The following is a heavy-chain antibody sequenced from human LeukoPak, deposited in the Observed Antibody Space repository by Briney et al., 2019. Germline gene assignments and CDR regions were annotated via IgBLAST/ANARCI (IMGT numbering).Heavy chain of an antibody. V-gene: IGHV1-3*01. J-gene: IGHJ5*02. Sequence: ASVKVSCKASGYTFTGYAMHWVRQAPGQRLEWMGWMNAGNGNTKYSQKFQGRVTITRDTSASTAYMELSSLRSEDTAVYYCARDNTPGYSSSWYRWFDPWGQGTLVTVSS. D-gene: IGHD6-13*01. CDR1: GYTFTGYA. CDR2: MNAGNGNT. CDR3: ARDNTPGYSSSWYRWFDP.